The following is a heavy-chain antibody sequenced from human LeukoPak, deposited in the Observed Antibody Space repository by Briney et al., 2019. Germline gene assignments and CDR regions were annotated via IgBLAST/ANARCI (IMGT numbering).Heavy chain of an antibody. CDR3: ARHDYDSSGYYRSPTFDY. CDR2: INASGST. V-gene: IGHV4-4*07. J-gene: IGHJ4*02. D-gene: IGHD3-22*01. Sequence: SETLSLTCTVSGGSIGSYYWSWIRQPAGKGLEWIGRINASGSTNYNPSLKSRVTMSVDTSKNQFSLKLSSVTAADTAVYYCARHDYDSSGYYRSPTFDYWGQGTLVTVSS. CDR1: GGSIGSYY.